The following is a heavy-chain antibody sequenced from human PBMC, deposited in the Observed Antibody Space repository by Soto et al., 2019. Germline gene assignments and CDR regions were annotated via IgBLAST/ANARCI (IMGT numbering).Heavy chain of an antibody. Sequence: GGSLRFSCVASGFTFISSFMGWIRQAPGKGLEWVANINQDGGVTYYVDSVGGRFTISRDNTKGSLYLQMNILRGEDTAIYYCARYYRGSGRYFFDYWGQGTPVTVSS. CDR3: ARYYRGSGRYFFDY. V-gene: IGHV3-7*03. D-gene: IGHD6-19*01. CDR1: GFTFISSF. CDR2: INQDGGVT. J-gene: IGHJ4*02.